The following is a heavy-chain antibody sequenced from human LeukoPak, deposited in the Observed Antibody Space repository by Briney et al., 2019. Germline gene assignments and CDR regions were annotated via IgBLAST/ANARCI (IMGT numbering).Heavy chain of an antibody. V-gene: IGHV4-39*01. CDR3: AIEGDDFWSGYYGGMDV. CDR1: GGSISSSSYY. CDR2: IYYSGST. Sequence: SETLSLTCTVSGGSISSSSYYWGWIRQPPGKGLEWIGSIYYSGSTYYNPSLKSRVTISVDTSNNQSSLKLSSVTDADTAVYYCAIEGDDFWSGYYGGMDVWGQGTTVTVSS. J-gene: IGHJ6*02. D-gene: IGHD3-3*01.